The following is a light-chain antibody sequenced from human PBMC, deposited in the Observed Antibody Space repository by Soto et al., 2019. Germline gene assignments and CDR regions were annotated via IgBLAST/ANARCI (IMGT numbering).Light chain of an antibody. J-gene: IGKJ1*01. CDR1: QTISSNY. Sequence: EIVLTQSPGTLSVSPGERATLSCRASQTISSNYLAWDQQKPGQAPSLLIYGASSRATGIPDRFSGSGSGTDFTLTNSRLEPEDSAIYYCQQYVSWTFGQGTKVEIK. CDR3: QQYVSWT. CDR2: GAS. V-gene: IGKV3-20*01.